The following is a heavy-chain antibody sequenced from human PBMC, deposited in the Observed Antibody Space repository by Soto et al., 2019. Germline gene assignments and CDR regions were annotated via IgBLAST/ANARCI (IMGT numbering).Heavy chain of an antibody. CDR1: GFTFSIYA. J-gene: IGHJ4*02. V-gene: IGHV3-23*01. Sequence: EVQLLESGGGLVQPGGSLRLSCAASGFTFSIYAMTWVRQAPGKGLEWVSGMSGSGGSTYYADSVKGRFTISRDNSKNTLYLQMNSLRAEDMAVYYCAKREVYGAVDYWGQGTLVTVSS. CDR2: MSGSGGST. CDR3: AKREVYGAVDY. D-gene: IGHD4-17*01.